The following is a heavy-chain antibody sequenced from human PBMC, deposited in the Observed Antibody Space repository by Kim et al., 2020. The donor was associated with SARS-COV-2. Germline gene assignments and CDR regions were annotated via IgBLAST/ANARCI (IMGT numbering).Heavy chain of an antibody. J-gene: IGHJ5*02. CDR2: INAGNGDT. V-gene: IGHV1-3*01. Sequence: ASVKVSCKASGYTFSNSAMHWVRQAPGQRLEWMGKINAGNGDTKYSQKFQGRVTITSDTSATTVYMEVSSLTSEDTSVYYCARGTIGSSSNWFDPWGQGTQVTVSS. CDR1: GYTFSNSA. CDR3: ARGTIGSSSNWFDP. D-gene: IGHD6-6*01.